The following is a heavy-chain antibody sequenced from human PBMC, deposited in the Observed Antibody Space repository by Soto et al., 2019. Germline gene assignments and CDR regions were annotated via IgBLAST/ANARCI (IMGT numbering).Heavy chain of an antibody. CDR2: INPSGGST. D-gene: IGHD3-22*01. J-gene: IGHJ3*02. CDR1: GYTFTSYY. V-gene: IGHV1-46*01. CDR3: ASGTYYYDSSGTDAFDI. Sequence: GASVKVSCKASGYTFTSYYMHWVRQAPGQGLEWMGIINPSGGSTSYAQKFQGRVTMTRDTSTSTVYMELSSLRSEDTAVYYCASGTYYYDSSGTDAFDIWGQGTMVTVSS.